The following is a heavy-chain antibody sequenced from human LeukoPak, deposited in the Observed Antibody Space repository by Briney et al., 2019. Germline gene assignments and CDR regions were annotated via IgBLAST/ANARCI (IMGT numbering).Heavy chain of an antibody. D-gene: IGHD2-8*01. V-gene: IGHV4-59*12. CDR2: IYDSGST. CDR1: GGSISSYY. CDR3: ARVTKWWALDY. J-gene: IGHJ4*02. Sequence: SETLSLTCTVSGGSISSYYWSWIRQPPGKGLEWIGYIYDSGSTNYNPSLKSRVTISVDTSKNQFSLKLSSVTAADTAVYYCARVTKWWALDYWGQGTLVTVSS.